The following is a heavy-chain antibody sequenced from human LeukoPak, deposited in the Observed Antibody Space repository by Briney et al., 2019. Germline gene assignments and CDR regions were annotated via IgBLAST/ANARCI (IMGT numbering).Heavy chain of an antibody. CDR1: GGSISSSSYY. Sequence: PSETLSLTCSVSGGSISSSSYYWGWIRQPPGKGLEWIGSIYYSGSTNYNPSLKSRVTISVDTSKNQFSLKLSSVTAADTAVYYCARLQKMATMTMNWFDPWGQGTLVTVSS. CDR2: IYYSGST. V-gene: IGHV4-39*07. D-gene: IGHD5-12*01. J-gene: IGHJ5*02. CDR3: ARLQKMATMTMNWFDP.